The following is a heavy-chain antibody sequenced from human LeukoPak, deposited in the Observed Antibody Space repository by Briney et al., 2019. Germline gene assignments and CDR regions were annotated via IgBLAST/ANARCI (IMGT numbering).Heavy chain of an antibody. Sequence: PGGSLRLSCAVSGLTFNSYWMSWVRQARGKGVEWVANIKQDGSEKFYVDSVKGRFTISRDNAKNSLYLQMNSLRAEDTAVFYCARGRYCSGGGCHYFDYWGQGTLVTVSS. CDR2: IKQDGSEK. CDR3: ARGRYCSGGGCHYFDY. D-gene: IGHD2-15*01. V-gene: IGHV3-7*01. CDR1: GLTFNSYW. J-gene: IGHJ4*02.